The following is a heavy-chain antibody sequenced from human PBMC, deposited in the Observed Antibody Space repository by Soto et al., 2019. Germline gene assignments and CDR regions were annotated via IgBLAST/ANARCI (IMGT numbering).Heavy chain of an antibody. V-gene: IGHV4-59*01. CDR3: ARDGCGGDCYSRGVGFQFDP. CDR2: IYYSGST. CDR1: GGPISSYY. Sequence: PSETLSLTSTVSGGPISSYYWSWIRQPPGKGLEWIGYIYYSGSTNYNPSLKSRVTISVDTSKNQFSLKLSSVTAADTAVYYCARDGCGGDCYSRGVGFQFDPWGPGTLVTVS. J-gene: IGHJ5*02. D-gene: IGHD2-21*02.